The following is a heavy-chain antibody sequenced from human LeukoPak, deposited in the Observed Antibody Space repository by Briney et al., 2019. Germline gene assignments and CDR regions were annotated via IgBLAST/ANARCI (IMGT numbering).Heavy chain of an antibody. J-gene: IGHJ4*02. CDR3: ARRTYSSSSSLFDY. CDR1: GYTFTSYD. Sequence: ASVKVSCKASGYTFTSYDINWVRQATGQGLEWMGWMNPNSGNTGYAQKFQGRVSMTRNTSISTAYMERSSLRSDDMAFYYCARRTYSSSSSLFDYWGQGTLVTVSS. V-gene: IGHV1-8*01. D-gene: IGHD6-6*01. CDR2: MNPNSGNT.